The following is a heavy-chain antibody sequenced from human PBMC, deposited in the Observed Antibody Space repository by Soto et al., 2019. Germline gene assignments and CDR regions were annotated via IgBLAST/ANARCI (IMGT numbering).Heavy chain of an antibody. V-gene: IGHV3-30-3*01. CDR1: GFTFSSYA. CDR2: ISYDGSNK. CDR3: ARTDSSSSGWFDP. D-gene: IGHD6-6*01. J-gene: IGHJ5*02. Sequence: GGSLRLSCAASGFTFSSYAMHWARQAPGKGLEWVAVISYDGSNKYYADSVKGRFTISRDNSKNTLYLQMNSLRAEDTAVYYCARTDSSSSGWFDPWGQGTLVTVSS.